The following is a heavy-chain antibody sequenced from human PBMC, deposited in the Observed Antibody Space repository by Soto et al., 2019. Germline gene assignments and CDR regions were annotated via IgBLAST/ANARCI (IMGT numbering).Heavy chain of an antibody. CDR3: ARGSLRGGNWYFDL. D-gene: IGHD3-16*01. CDR1: GDSVSKNSAT. J-gene: IGHJ2*01. CDR2: TYYRSKWYN. Sequence: TLSLTCAISGDSVSKNSATWNWIRQSPARGLEWLGRTYYRSKWYNDYAVSVKSRITINPDTSKNQFSLQLNSVTPEDTAVYYCARGSLRGGNWYFDLWGRGTLVTVSS. V-gene: IGHV6-1*01.